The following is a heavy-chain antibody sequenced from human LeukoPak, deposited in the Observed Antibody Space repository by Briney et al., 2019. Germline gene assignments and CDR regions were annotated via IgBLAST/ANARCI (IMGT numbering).Heavy chain of an antibody. CDR2: IYYSGST. V-gene: IGHV4-39*01. CDR3: ARGLPITGTTFYYYGMDV. Sequence: SETLSLTCTVSGGSISSSSYYWGWIRQPPGKGLEWIGSIYYSGSTYYNPSLKSRVTISVDTSKNQFSLRLTSVTAADTAVYYCARGLPITGTTFYYYGMDVWGQGTTVTVSS. CDR1: GGSISSSSYY. J-gene: IGHJ6*02. D-gene: IGHD1-7*01.